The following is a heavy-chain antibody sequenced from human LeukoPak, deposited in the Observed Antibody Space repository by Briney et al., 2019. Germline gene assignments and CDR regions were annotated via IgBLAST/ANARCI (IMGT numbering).Heavy chain of an antibody. Sequence: SETLSLTCTVSGGSISSYYWSWIRQPPGKGLEWIAYIYTSGSTNYNPSLKRRVTISVDTSKNQFSLKLISVTAADAAVDYCARHARAAGPSYFDDWGQGTLVTV. D-gene: IGHD6-13*01. CDR2: IYTSGST. J-gene: IGHJ4*02. CDR1: GGSISSYY. CDR3: ARHARAAGPSYFDD. V-gene: IGHV4-4*09.